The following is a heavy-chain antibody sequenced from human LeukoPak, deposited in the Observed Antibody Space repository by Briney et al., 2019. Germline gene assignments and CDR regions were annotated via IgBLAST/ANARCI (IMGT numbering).Heavy chain of an antibody. V-gene: IGHV3-23*01. Sequence: GGSLRLSCAASGFTFSSYAMSWVRQAPGKGLEWVSAISGSGGSTYYADSVKGRFSISRDNSKNTLYLQMNSLRAEDTAVYYCAKGSRVGATVGDAFDIWGQGTMVTVSS. CDR2: ISGSGGST. J-gene: IGHJ3*02. CDR1: GFTFSSYA. D-gene: IGHD1-26*01. CDR3: AKGSRVGATVGDAFDI.